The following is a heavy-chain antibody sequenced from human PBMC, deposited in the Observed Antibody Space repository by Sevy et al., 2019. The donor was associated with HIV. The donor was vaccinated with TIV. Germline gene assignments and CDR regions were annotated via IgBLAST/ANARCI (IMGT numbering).Heavy chain of an antibody. CDR2: IYYSGST. CDR3: AREGPDYGDPRPLHDDYFDY. D-gene: IGHD4-17*01. V-gene: IGHV4-30-4*01. Sequence: SETLSLTCTVSGGSISSGDYYWSWIRQPPGKGLEWIGYIYYSGSTYYYPSLKSRVTISVDTSKNQFSLKLSSVTAADTAVYYCAREGPDYGDPRPLHDDYFDYWGQGTLVTVSS. J-gene: IGHJ4*02. CDR1: GGSISSGDYY.